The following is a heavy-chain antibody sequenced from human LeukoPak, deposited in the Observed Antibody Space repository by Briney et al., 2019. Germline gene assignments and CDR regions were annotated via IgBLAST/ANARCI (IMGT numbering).Heavy chain of an antibody. V-gene: IGHV3-33*08. J-gene: IGHJ4*02. CDR3: ARDRYCSSTSCYTPGGFDY. CDR2: IWYDGSNK. CDR1: GFTFSSYA. D-gene: IGHD2-2*02. Sequence: HSGGSLRLSCAASGFTFSSYAMSWVRQAPGKGLEWVAVIWYDGSNKYYADSVKGRFTISRDNSKNTLYLQMNSLRAEDTAVYYCARDRYCSSTSCYTPGGFDYWGQGTLVTVSS.